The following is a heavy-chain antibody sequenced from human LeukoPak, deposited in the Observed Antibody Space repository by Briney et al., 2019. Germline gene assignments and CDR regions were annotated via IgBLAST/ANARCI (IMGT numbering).Heavy chain of an antibody. CDR2: ISAQSGNT. J-gene: IGHJ4*02. D-gene: IGHD5-24*01. V-gene: IGHV1-18*01. CDR1: GYMFSSHG. CDR3: ARESNDRYGFCY. Sequence: ASVNVSCKSCGYMFSSHGMHGLGQAPGRGVEGMGWISAQSGNTNYMQQFLGGVTMTRETYASTLYLEVRSLQSDETTGYFCARESNDRYGFCYWGQGTPVTVAS.